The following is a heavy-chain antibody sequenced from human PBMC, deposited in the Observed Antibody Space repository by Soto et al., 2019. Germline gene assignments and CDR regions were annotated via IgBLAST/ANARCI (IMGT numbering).Heavy chain of an antibody. D-gene: IGHD2-15*01. CDR1: GYTFTSYY. CDR2: FNPSDGST. Sequence: QVQLLQSGAEVRKPGASVEVSCKASGYTFTSYYIHWVRQAPGQGLEWMGIFNPSDGSTTFAQNFQGRVSMTRDTSTSTVYMELNSLRSEDTAVYYCARDPHGYCSGGNCYKLDYWGQGPLVTVSS. V-gene: IGHV1-46*01. J-gene: IGHJ4*02. CDR3: ARDPHGYCSGGNCYKLDY.